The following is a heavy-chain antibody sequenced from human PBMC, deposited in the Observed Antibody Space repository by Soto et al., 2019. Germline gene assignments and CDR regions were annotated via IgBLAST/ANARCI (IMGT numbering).Heavy chain of an antibody. CDR3: ARYSRTTGNYYYYYYMDV. CDR2: IKQDGSEK. CDR1: GFTFSSYW. V-gene: IGHV3-7*01. J-gene: IGHJ6*03. Sequence: GGSLRLSCAASGFTFSSYWMSWVRQAPGKGLEWVANIKQDGSEKYYVDSVKGRFTISRDNAKNSLYLQMNSLRAEDTAVYYCARYSRTTGNYYYYYYMDVWGKGTTVTVSS. D-gene: IGHD1-1*01.